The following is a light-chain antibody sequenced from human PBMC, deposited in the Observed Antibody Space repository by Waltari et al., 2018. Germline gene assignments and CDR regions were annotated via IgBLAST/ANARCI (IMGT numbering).Light chain of an antibody. V-gene: IGLV2-11*01. J-gene: IGLJ3*02. Sequence: QSALTQPRSVSESPGQSVTISCTGPRSDVGGYNYISWYQHHPGKAPKLIIYEVTKRPSGVPDRFSASKSGNTASLTISGLRAEDEADYYCSSYAGTYTGVFGGGTKLTVL. CDR2: EVT. CDR1: RSDVGGYNY. CDR3: SSYAGTYTGV.